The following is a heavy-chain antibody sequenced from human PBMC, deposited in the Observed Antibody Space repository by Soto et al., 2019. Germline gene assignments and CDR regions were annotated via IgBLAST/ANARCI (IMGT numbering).Heavy chain of an antibody. CDR1: GGSITNTKW. CDR3: ASLTFSFSWVV. V-gene: IGHV4-4*02. D-gene: IGHD3-16*01. J-gene: IGHJ6*02. CDR2: ISGSEGC. Sequence: QVQLQESGPGLVKPSGTLSLSCAVSGGSITNTKWWTWVRQAPGKGLEWIGEISGSEGCTYNPSLWGRVALSLATSFILFSLWLSSVTAADTAVFYCASLTFSFSWVVWGQGTTVTVS.